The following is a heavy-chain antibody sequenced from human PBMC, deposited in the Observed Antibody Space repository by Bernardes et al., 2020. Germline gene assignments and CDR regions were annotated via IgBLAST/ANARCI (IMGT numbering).Heavy chain of an antibody. Sequence: SETLSLTCGVYGGSLSYYYWHWIRQSPEKGLEWIGEVNQSGTAKYSPSLRTRVTISVDMSKNHFALRLISFTAADTSSYYCSIGDSAGSNDGFDVWGRGTAVTVSS. V-gene: IGHV4-34*01. D-gene: IGHD1-26*01. CDR2: VNQSGTA. J-gene: IGHJ6*02. CDR1: GGSLSYYY. CDR3: SIGDSAGSNDGFDV.